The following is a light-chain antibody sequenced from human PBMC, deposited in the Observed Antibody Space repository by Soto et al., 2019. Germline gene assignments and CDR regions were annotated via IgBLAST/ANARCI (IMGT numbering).Light chain of an antibody. CDR3: QQYNNWPPIT. CDR1: QSVSSN. V-gene: IGKV3-15*01. CDR2: GAS. Sequence: EIVLTQSQAALSVSPGERATLSCRASQSVSSNLAWYQQKPGQAPRLLIYGASTRATGIPARFSGSGSGTEFTLTISSLQSEDFAVYYCQQYNNWPPITFGQGTRLEIK. J-gene: IGKJ5*01.